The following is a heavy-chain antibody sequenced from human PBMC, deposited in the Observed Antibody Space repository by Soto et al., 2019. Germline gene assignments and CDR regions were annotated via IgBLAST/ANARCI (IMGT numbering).Heavy chain of an antibody. CDR1: GGSISRGEYY. CDR3: ARERPDGARLDP. V-gene: IGHV4-30-4*01. Sequence: SETLSLTCTVSGGSISRGEYYRRWIRQPPGKGLEWIGYIYHSGSTYYNPSLKSRVTISVDTSKNQFSLKLSSVTAADTAVYYCARERPDGARLDPWGQGTLVTVSS. CDR2: IYHSGST. D-gene: IGHD6-6*01. J-gene: IGHJ5*02.